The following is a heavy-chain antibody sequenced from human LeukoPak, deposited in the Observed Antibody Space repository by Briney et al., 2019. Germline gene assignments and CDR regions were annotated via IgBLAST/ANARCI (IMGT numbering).Heavy chain of an antibody. CDR1: GFTFSSYW. CDR2: IKQDGSEK. D-gene: IGHD3-3*01. V-gene: IGHV3-7*01. J-gene: IGHJ3*02. CDR3: ARRRITIFGVVIKSSTRDAFDI. Sequence: PGGSLRLSCAASGFTFSSYWMSWVRQAPGKGLEWVANIKQDGSEKYYVDSVKGRFTISRDNAKNSLYLQMNSLRAEDTAVYYCARRRITIFGVVIKSSTRDAFDIWGQGTMVTVSS.